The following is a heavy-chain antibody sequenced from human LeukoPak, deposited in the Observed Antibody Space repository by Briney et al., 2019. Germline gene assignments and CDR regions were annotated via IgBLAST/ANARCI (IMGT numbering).Heavy chain of an antibody. Sequence: GGSLRLSYAASGFTVSINYMSWVRQAPRKGLEWVSDIYSGGSTYYADSVKGRFTISRDNSKNTLYLQMNSLRAEDTAVYYCAREGSGRYCSSTSCFSVTYGMDVWGQGTTVTVSS. J-gene: IGHJ6*02. CDR3: AREGSGRYCSSTSCFSVTYGMDV. D-gene: IGHD2-2*01. CDR2: IYSGGST. V-gene: IGHV3-53*01. CDR1: GFTVSINY.